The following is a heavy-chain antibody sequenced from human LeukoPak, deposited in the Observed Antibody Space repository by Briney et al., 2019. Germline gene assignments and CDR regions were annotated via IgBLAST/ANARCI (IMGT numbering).Heavy chain of an antibody. D-gene: IGHD3-22*01. J-gene: IGHJ4*02. CDR1: GFTFSSYA. Sequence: PGGSLRLSCAASGFTFSSYAMSWVRQAPGKGLEWVSAISGSGGSTYYADSVKGRFTISRDNSKNSLYLQMNSLRAEDTAVYYCARTLNSPSITMIVVVNPFDYWGQGTLVTVSS. V-gene: IGHV3-23*01. CDR2: ISGSGGST. CDR3: ARTLNSPSITMIVVVNPFDY.